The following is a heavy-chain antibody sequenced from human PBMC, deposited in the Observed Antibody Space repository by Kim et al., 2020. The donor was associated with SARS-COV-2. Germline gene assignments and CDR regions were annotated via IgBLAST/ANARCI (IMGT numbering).Heavy chain of an antibody. D-gene: IGHD5-18*01. CDR3: ARRYGYTYGYGFDY. J-gene: IGHJ4*02. V-gene: IGHV4-39*01. CDR2: IYYRGST. Sequence: SETLSLTCSVSGGSVTSSVYYWGWIRQSPGKGLEWIATIYYRGSTSYNPSLKSRVTLSVDPAKNQFSLKLRSVTAADTAVYYCARRYGYTYGYGFDYWGQGTLVTVSS. CDR1: GGSVTSSVYY.